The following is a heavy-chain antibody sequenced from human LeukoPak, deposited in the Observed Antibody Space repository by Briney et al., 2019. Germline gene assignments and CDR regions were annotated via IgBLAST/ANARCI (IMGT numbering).Heavy chain of an antibody. CDR2: IYTSGST. CDR1: GGSISSYY. Sequence: SEALSLTCTVSGGSISSYYWSWIRQPAGKGLEWIGRIYTSGSTNYNPSLKSRVTISVDTSKNQFSLKLSSVTAADTAVYYCARAPRRWLQFDYWGQGTLVTVSS. D-gene: IGHD5-24*01. V-gene: IGHV4-4*07. CDR3: ARAPRRWLQFDY. J-gene: IGHJ4*02.